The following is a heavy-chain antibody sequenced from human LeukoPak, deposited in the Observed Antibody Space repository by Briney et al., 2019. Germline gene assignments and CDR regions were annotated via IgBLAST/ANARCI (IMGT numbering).Heavy chain of an antibody. CDR3: ARAPRASMVRGVRLPRCWFDP. J-gene: IGHJ5*02. D-gene: IGHD3-10*01. V-gene: IGHV4-39*07. CDR1: GGSISSSSYY. Sequence: PSETLSLTCTVSGGSISSSSYYWGWIRQPPGKGLEWIGSIYYSGSTYYNPSLKSRVTISVDTSKNQFSLKLSSVTAADTAVYYCARAPRASMVRGVRLPRCWFDPWGQGTLVTVSS. CDR2: IYYSGST.